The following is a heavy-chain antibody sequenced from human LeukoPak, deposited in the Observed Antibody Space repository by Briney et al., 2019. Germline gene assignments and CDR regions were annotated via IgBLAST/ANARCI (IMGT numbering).Heavy chain of an antibody. CDR1: GFTFSSFT. CDR2: ISYDGSKK. D-gene: IGHD3-10*01. CDR3: ARVTSDEWLGELFF. V-gene: IGHV3-30*04. Sequence: GGSLRLSCAASGFTFSSFTMHWVRQAPGKGLEWVAVISYDGSKKYYADSLKGRFTISRDNSKNTLYLQMNNVRAEDTAVYYCARVTSDEWLGELFFWGQGTMVTVSS. J-gene: IGHJ3*01.